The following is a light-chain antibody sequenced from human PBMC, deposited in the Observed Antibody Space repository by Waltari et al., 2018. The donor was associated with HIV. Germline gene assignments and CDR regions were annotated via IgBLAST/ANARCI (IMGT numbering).Light chain of an antibody. Sequence: QSALTQSASVSGSPGQSITISCTGTSSDVGGYNYVSWYQQHPGKAPKLMIYAVSKRPSGVSNRFSGSKSGNTASLTISGLQAEDEADYYCSSYTSSRSYVFGTGTRVTV. CDR2: AVS. J-gene: IGLJ1*01. CDR3: SSYTSSRSYV. CDR1: SSDVGGYNY. V-gene: IGLV2-14*03.